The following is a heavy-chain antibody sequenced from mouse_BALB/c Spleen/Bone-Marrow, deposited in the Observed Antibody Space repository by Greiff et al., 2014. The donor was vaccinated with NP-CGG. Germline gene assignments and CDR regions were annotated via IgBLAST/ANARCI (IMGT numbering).Heavy chain of an antibody. CDR2: INPSNGRT. Sequence: LVESGAELVKPGASVKLSCKASGYTFTSYWMHWVKQRPGQGLEWIGEINPSNGRTNYNEKFKSKATLTVDKSSSTAYMRLSSLTSEDSAVYYCARYLHYYGSSYGDFDVWGAGTTVTVSS. D-gene: IGHD1-1*01. V-gene: IGHV1S81*02. J-gene: IGHJ1*01. CDR1: GYTFTSYW. CDR3: ARYLHYYGSSYGDFDV.